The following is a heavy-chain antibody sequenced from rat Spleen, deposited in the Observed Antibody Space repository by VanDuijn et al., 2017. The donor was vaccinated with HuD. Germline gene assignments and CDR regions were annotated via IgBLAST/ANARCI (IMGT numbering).Heavy chain of an antibody. CDR2: INTDGGTT. CDR1: GFTFNNYW. CDR3: TRDSYGGYYFDY. D-gene: IGHD1-11*01. V-gene: IGHV5-31*01. Sequence: EVQLVESGGGLVQPGRSLKLSCVASGFTFNNYWMTWIRQGPGKGLEWVSSINTDGGTTYYPDSVKGRFTISRDNAENTVYLQMNSLRSEDTATYYCTRDSYGGYYFDYWGQGVMVTVSS. J-gene: IGHJ2*01.